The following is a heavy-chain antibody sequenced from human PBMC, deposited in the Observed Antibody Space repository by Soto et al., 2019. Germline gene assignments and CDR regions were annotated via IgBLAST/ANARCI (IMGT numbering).Heavy chain of an antibody. V-gene: IGHV1-2*02. CDR1: GYTFTGYY. D-gene: IGHD6-19*01. Sequence: ASVKVSCKASGYTFTGYYMHWVRQAPGQGLEWMGWINPNSGGTNYAQKFQGRVTMTRDTSISTAYMELSRLRSDDTAVYYCAGMPYTSGPRFDPWGPGTLVTVSS. CDR3: AGMPYTSGPRFDP. J-gene: IGHJ5*02. CDR2: INPNSGGT.